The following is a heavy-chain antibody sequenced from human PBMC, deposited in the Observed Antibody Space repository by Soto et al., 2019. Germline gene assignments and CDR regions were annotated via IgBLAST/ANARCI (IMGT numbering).Heavy chain of an antibody. CDR1: GFTVSSKY. CDR2: IWSAGLI. Sequence: DVQLVETGGELIQPGGSLRLSCAASGFTVSSKYMSWVRQAPGKGLEWISVIWSAGLIYYADSVRGRFTISRDISKNIWYLEMTSLRADDTAVYYCAREAPMDVWGQGTTVTVSS. V-gene: IGHV3-53*02. CDR3: AREAPMDV. J-gene: IGHJ6*02.